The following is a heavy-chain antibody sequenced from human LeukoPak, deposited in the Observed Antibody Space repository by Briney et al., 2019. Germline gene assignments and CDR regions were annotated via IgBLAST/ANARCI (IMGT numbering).Heavy chain of an antibody. D-gene: IGHD3-9*01. CDR2: IWYDGSNK. CDR3: ARDLGYYDILTGYYPDY. J-gene: IGHJ4*02. Sequence: GGSLRLSCAASGFTFSSYGMHWVRQAPGKGLEWVAVIWYDGSNKYYADSVKGRFAISRDNSKNTLYLQMNSLRAEDTAVYYCARDLGYYDILTGYYPDYWGQGTLVTVSS. CDR1: GFTFSSYG. V-gene: IGHV3-33*01.